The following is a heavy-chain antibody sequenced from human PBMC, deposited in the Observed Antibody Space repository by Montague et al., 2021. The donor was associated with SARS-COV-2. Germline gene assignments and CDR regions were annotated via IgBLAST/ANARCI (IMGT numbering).Heavy chain of an antibody. CDR2: ISSGSHYT. Sequence: SLRLSCAASGFTFGDYYMTWVRQAPGKGLEWISDISSGSHYTNYADSVRGRFTISGDDAKKSLYLDMDSLRAEDTAVYYCARIFLVEPHGIALYYFDYWGQGALVTVSS. J-gene: IGHJ4*02. D-gene: IGHD6-13*01. CDR1: GFTFGDYY. V-gene: IGHV3-11*03. CDR3: ARIFLVEPHGIALYYFDY.